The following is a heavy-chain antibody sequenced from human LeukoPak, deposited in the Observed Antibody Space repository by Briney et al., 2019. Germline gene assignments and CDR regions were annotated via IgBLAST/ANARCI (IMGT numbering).Heavy chain of an antibody. CDR3: AGHGEYSSSSAPFDY. J-gene: IGHJ4*02. CDR2: IYYSGST. V-gene: IGHV4-59*08. Sequence: SETLSLTCTVSGGSISSYYWSWIRQPPGKGLEWIGYIYYSGSTNYNPSLKSRVTISVDTSKNQFSLKLSSVTAADTAVYYCAGHGEYSSSSAPFDYWGQGTLVTVSS. CDR1: GGSISSYY. D-gene: IGHD6-6*01.